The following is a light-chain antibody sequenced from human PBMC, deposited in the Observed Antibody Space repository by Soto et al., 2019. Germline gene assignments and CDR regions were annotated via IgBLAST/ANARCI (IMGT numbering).Light chain of an antibody. V-gene: IGKV1-9*01. CDR3: QQYTNTNNPWM. CDR1: QGISSY. Sequence: DIQMTQSPSTLSASVGDRFTITCRAIQGISSYLAWYQQKPGKAPKLLIYAASTLQSGVASRFSGSGSGTEFTLIISGLQPDDSATYYCQQYTNTNNPWMFGQGTKVDIK. CDR2: AAS. J-gene: IGKJ1*01.